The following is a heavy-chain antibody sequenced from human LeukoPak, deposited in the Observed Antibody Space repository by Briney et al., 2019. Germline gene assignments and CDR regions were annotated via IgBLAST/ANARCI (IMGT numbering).Heavy chain of an antibody. Sequence: GESLKISCKGSGYNFTNYWISWVRQMPGKGLEWMGTIDPSDSYNNYSPSFQGQVTISADKSISSAYLQWSSLKASDTAMYYCASSNWGSGYYYYGMDVWGQGTTVTVSS. CDR2: IDPSDSYN. J-gene: IGHJ6*02. CDR1: GYNFTNYW. D-gene: IGHD7-27*01. CDR3: ASSNWGSGYYYYGMDV. V-gene: IGHV5-10-1*04.